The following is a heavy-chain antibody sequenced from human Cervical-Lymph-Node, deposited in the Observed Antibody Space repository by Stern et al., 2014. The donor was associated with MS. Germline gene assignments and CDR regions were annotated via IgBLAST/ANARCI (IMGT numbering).Heavy chain of an antibody. D-gene: IGHD1-26*01. CDR3: AKGGSGSYLD. J-gene: IGHJ4*02. V-gene: IGHV3-30*04. Sequence: VQLEESGGGVVQPGRSLRLSCAASGFVFRRYALHWVRQAPGKGLEWVALISCDGRDKYYTDSVKGRFTVSRDNSNNTVDLEMNSLRLEDTAVYYCAKGGSGSYLDWGQGSLVTVSS. CDR1: GFVFRRYA. CDR2: ISCDGRDK.